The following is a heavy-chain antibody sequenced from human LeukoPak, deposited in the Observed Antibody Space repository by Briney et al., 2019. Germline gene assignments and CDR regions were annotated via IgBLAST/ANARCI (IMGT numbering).Heavy chain of an antibody. CDR1: GGSFSGYY. Sequence: SETLSLTCAVYGGSFSGYYWSWIRQPPGKGLEWIGEINHSGSTNYNPSLKSGVTISVDTSKNQFSLKLSSVTAADTAVYYCASGGYYDILTGHDYWGQGTLVTVSS. J-gene: IGHJ4*02. CDR3: ASGGYYDILTGHDY. CDR2: INHSGST. D-gene: IGHD3-9*01. V-gene: IGHV4-34*01.